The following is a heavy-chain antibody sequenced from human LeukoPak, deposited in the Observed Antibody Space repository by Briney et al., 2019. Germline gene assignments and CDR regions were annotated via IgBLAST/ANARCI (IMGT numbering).Heavy chain of an antibody. CDR3: ARWGPHCVGDSCSLYYSGMDV. CDR1: GFTFSRYW. V-gene: IGHV3-7*04. J-gene: IGHJ6*02. CDR2: INYDGSEK. D-gene: IGHD2-21*01. Sequence: PSGRSLRLSCAASGFTFSRYWMTWVRQAPGKGLEWVANINYDGSEKYYADSLEGRFTISRDNANNSLSLQMNTLRGEDTGVYYCARWGPHCVGDSCSLYYSGMDVWGHGSSVTVS.